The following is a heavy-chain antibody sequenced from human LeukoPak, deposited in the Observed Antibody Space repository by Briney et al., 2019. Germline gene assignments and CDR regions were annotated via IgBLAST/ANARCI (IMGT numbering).Heavy chain of an antibody. D-gene: IGHD2-2*01. CDR3: AKGDCSSTSCYYNWFDP. J-gene: IGHJ5*02. CDR1: GYTFPGYY. V-gene: IGHV1-2*02. CDR2: INPNSGGT. Sequence: ASVQVSCQASGYTFPGYYMHWVRPAPGQGLEWMGWINPNSGGTNYAQKFQGRVTMTRDTSISTAYMELSSLRSEDTAVYYCAKGDCSSTSCYYNWFDPWGQGTLVTVSS.